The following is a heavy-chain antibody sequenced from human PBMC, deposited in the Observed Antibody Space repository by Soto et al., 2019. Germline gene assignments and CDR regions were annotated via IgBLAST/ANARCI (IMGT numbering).Heavy chain of an antibody. J-gene: IGHJ6*02. CDR3: ARRERPPSRGSCYYGMDX. D-gene: IGHD1-26*01. V-gene: IGHV4-39*01. CDR1: DGSISSISYY. Sequence: PSETLSLTCTVSDGSISSISYYWGWIRQPPGKGLEWIGSIYYSGSTYYNPSLRSGVTISVDTSKNQFPLKLSSVNAADTAVYYWARRERPPSRGSCYYGMDXWGQGTTVTVS. CDR2: IYYSGST.